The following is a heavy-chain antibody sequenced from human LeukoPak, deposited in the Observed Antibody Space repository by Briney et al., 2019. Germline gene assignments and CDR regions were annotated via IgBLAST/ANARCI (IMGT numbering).Heavy chain of an antibody. J-gene: IGHJ5*02. Sequence: PSETLSLTCAVYGGSFSGYYWSWIRQPPGKGLEWIGEINHSGSTNYNPSLKSRVTISVDTSKNQFSLKLSSVTAADTAVYYCARVLGREWLSGWFDPWGQGTLVTVSS. CDR3: ARVLGREWLSGWFDP. CDR2: INHSGST. V-gene: IGHV4-34*01. D-gene: IGHD3-3*01. CDR1: GGSFSGYY.